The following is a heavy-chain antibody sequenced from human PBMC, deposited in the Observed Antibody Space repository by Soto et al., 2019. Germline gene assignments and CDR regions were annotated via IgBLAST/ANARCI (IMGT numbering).Heavy chain of an antibody. Sequence: QVQLVQSGAEVKKPGASVKVSCKTSGYTFKNYGITWVRQAPGQGLEWMGWISAYNGHTNYAQKLQGRVTMAADTSTSTAYMELRSLRSDDTAVYYCARTPAAGDYWGQGTLVTVSS. D-gene: IGHD6-13*01. V-gene: IGHV1-18*04. CDR2: ISAYNGHT. J-gene: IGHJ4*02. CDR1: GYTFKNYG. CDR3: ARTPAAGDY.